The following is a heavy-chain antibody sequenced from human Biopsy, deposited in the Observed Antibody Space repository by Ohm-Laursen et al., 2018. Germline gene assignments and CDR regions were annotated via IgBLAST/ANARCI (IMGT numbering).Heavy chain of an antibody. V-gene: IGHV1-2*02. Sequence: ASVKVSCKTSGYTFTGYYIHWVRQAPGQGFEWMGGINPDSGDTEYAQAFQGRVTMTRDTSTTTVYMELSSLRSEDTAVYYCARDRIGGRGDPPDHWGQGTLVTVSS. CDR2: INPDSGDT. CDR3: ARDRIGGRGDPPDH. D-gene: IGHD3-10*01. J-gene: IGHJ4*02. CDR1: GYTFTGYY.